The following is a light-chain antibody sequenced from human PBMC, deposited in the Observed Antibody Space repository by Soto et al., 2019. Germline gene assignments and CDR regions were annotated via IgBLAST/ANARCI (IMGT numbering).Light chain of an antibody. CDR3: SSYAGANNLGVV. V-gene: IGLV2-8*01. CDR1: SSDVGDYDY. CDR2: EVN. J-gene: IGLJ2*01. Sequence: QSALTQPPSASGSPGQSVIISCTGTSSDVGDYDYVSWYQQYPGKAPKLMIYEVNKRPSGVPDRFSGSKSGNTASLTVSGLQAEDEAYYYGSSYAGANNLGVVFGGGTKLTVL.